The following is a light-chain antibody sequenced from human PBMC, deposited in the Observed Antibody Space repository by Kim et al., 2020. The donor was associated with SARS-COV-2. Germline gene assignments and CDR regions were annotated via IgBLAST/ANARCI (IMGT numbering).Light chain of an antibody. CDR1: KLGDKY. CDR2: QDS. V-gene: IGLV3-1*01. CDR3: QAWDSSTAPV. Sequence: SYELTQPPSVSVSPGQTASITCSGDKLGDKYACWYQQKPGQSPVLVINQDSKRPSGIPERFSGSNSGNTATLTISGTQSMDEADYYCQAWDSSTAPVFDG. J-gene: IGLJ3*02.